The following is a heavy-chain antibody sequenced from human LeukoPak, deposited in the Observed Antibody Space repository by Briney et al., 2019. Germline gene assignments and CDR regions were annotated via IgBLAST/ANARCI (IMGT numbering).Heavy chain of an antibody. CDR3: ARESPHSDY. Sequence: QAGGSLRLSCAASGFSFSSYWMHWVRQAPGKGLVWVSRINKDGSSTMYADSVKGRFAISRDNAKNTLFLQMNSLRAEDTAVYYCARESPHSDYWGQGTLVTVSS. J-gene: IGHJ4*02. CDR2: INKDGSST. D-gene: IGHD2-21*01. V-gene: IGHV3-74*03. CDR1: GFSFSSYW.